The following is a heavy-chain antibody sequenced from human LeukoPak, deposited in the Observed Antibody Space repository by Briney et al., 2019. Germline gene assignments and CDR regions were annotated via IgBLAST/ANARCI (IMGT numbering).Heavy chain of an antibody. CDR1: GGTFSSYA. Sequence: SVKVSCKASGGTFSSYAISWVRQAPGQGLEWMGRIIPILGIANYAQKLQGRVTITADKSTSTAYMELSSLRSEDTAVYYCAREIRDYGDYGPGDYWGQGTLATVSS. J-gene: IGHJ4*02. CDR3: AREIRDYGDYGPGDY. CDR2: IIPILGIA. V-gene: IGHV1-69*04. D-gene: IGHD4-17*01.